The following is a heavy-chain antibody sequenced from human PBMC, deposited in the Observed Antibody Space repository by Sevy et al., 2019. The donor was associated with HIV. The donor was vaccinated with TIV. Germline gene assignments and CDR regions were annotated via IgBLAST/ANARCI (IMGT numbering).Heavy chain of an antibody. CDR3: ARDLEFYGYRQYGPAFNPDY. Sequence: GGSLRLSCAASGFSFSSYGMHWVRQAPGKGLEWLAVIWFDGSNEYYADSVKGRLPISGDIAKNTLYLQMNSLRAEDTAVYYCARDLEFYGYRQYGPAFNPDYWGRGTLVTVSS. CDR2: IWFDGSNE. V-gene: IGHV3-33*01. CDR1: GFSFSSYG. D-gene: IGHD5-12*01. J-gene: IGHJ4*02.